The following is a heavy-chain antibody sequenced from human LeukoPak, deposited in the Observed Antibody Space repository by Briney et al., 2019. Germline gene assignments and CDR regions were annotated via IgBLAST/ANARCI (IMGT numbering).Heavy chain of an antibody. V-gene: IGHV4-38-2*02. CDR3: ARRSWIQLWSSFDY. Sequence: PSETLSLTCTVSGYSISSGYYWGWIRQPPGKGLEWIGSIYHSGSTYYNPSLKSRVTISVDTSKNQFSLKLSSVTAADTAVYYCARRSWIQLWSSFDYWGQGTLVTVSS. CDR2: IYHSGST. D-gene: IGHD5-18*01. J-gene: IGHJ4*02. CDR1: GYSISSGYY.